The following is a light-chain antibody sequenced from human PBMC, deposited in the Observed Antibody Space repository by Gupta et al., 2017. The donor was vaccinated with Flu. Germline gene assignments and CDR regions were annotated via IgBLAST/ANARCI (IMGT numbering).Light chain of an antibody. Sequence: QSVPTQPPSVSGAPGTTVTISCPWRNSYIGAGTDVHWYQQLPGTAPKLLIFDNHYRPSGVPDRFSGSKSGPSASLAITGLQAEDEADYYCQSYDISLSAWVFGTGTKVTVL. CDR3: QSYDISLSAWV. CDR1: NSYIGAGTD. J-gene: IGLJ1*01. CDR2: DNH. V-gene: IGLV1-40*01.